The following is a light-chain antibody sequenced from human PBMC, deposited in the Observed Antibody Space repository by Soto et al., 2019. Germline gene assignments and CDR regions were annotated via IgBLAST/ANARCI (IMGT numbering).Light chain of an antibody. J-gene: IGKJ5*01. CDR3: QQRSNWPLIT. V-gene: IGKV3-11*01. Sequence: EIVLTQSPATLSLSPDERATLSCRASQSVSSYLAWYQQKPGQAPRLLIYDASNRATGIPARFSGSGSGTDFTLTISSLEPEDFAVYYCQQRSNWPLITFGQGTRLEI. CDR1: QSVSSY. CDR2: DAS.